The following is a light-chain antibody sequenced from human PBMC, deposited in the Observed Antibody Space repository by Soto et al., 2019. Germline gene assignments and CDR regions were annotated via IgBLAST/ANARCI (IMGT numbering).Light chain of an antibody. CDR3: QQFGNSPPLT. Sequence: EIVLTQSPGTLSLSPGERATLSCRASHNIDIRYLAWYQQKPGQAPRLLIYGAFSRATGIPDRFTGSGSGTDFTLSISRLEPEDFAVYYCQQFGNSPPLTFGGGTKVEIK. V-gene: IGKV3-20*01. J-gene: IGKJ4*01. CDR2: GAF. CDR1: HNIDIRY.